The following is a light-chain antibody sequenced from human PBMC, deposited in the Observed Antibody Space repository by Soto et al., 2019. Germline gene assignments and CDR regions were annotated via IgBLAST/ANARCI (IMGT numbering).Light chain of an antibody. CDR2: DAS. CDR1: QSVGSF. J-gene: IGKJ4*01. Sequence: EIVLTQSPATLSLSPGERATLSCRASQSVGSFLAWYQQKPGQAPRLLIYDASNRATGIPARFSGSGSGTDLTLTISSLEPEDFAGYYCQQRTTWPLTFGGGTKVEI. CDR3: QQRTTWPLT. V-gene: IGKV3-11*01.